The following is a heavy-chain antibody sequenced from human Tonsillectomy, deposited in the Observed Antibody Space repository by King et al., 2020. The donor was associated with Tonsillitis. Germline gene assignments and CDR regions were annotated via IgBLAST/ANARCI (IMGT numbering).Heavy chain of an antibody. CDR1: GFTFYRFA. CDR2: ISGNGGST. D-gene: IGHD1-1*01. J-gene: IGHJ4*02. V-gene: IGHV3-23*04. Sequence: VQLVESGGGLVQPGGSLRLSCAASGFTFYRFAMSWVRQAPGKGLEWVSGISGNGGSTSYADSVKGRFAISRDNSKNTLYLQMDGLRAEDTDLFYCVKDVWGTNWYYFDSWGQGTLVTVSS. CDR3: VKDVWGTNWYYFDS.